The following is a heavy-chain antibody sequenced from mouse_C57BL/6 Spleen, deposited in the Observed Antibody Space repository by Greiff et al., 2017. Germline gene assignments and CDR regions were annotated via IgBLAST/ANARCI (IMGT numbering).Heavy chain of an antibody. D-gene: IGHD1-1*01. CDR3: ARNYGSSYGWYFDV. V-gene: IGHV1-85*01. J-gene: IGHJ1*03. CDR1: GYTFTSYD. CDR2: IYPRDGST. Sequence: VQLQQSGPELVKPGASVKLSCKASGYTFTSYDINWVKQRPGQGLEWIGWIYPRDGSTKYNEKFKGKATLTVDTSSSTAYMELRSLTSEDSAVYFCARNYGSSYGWYFDVWGTGTTVTVSS.